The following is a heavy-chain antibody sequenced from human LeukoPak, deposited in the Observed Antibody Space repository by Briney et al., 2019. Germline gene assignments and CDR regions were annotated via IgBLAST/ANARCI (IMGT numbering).Heavy chain of an antibody. V-gene: IGHV3-11*04. D-gene: IGHD2-15*01. CDR3: AVVAAHFDY. CDR1: GFTFSDYY. CDR2: ISGSGSII. Sequence: PGGSLRLSCAASGFTFSDYYMSWIRQAPGKGLEWVSYISGSGSIIYYADSVKGRLTISRDNAKNSLYLQMNSLRAEDTAVYYCAVVAAHFDYCGQGTLVTVSS. J-gene: IGHJ4*02.